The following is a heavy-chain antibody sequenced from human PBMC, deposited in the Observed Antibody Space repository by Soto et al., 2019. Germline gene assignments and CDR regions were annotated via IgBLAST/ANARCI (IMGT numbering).Heavy chain of an antibody. Sequence: VKVSCKVSGYTLTELSMHWVRQAPGKGLEWMGGFDPEDGETIYAQKFQGRVTMTEDTSTDTAYMELSSLRSEDTAVYYCATALYGPNWFDPWGQGALVTVSS. J-gene: IGHJ5*02. CDR1: GYTLTELS. D-gene: IGHD3-10*01. CDR2: FDPEDGET. V-gene: IGHV1-24*01. CDR3: ATALYGPNWFDP.